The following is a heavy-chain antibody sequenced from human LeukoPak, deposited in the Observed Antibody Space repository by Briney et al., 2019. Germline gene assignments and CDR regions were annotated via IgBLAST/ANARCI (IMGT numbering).Heavy chain of an antibody. CDR2: IYTSGST. V-gene: IGHV4-61*02. J-gene: IGHJ5*02. D-gene: IGHD3-10*01. Sequence: TSETLSLTCTVSGGSISSGSYYWSWIRQPAGKGLKWIGRIYTSGSTNYNPSLKSRVTISVDTSKNQFSLKLSSVTAADTAVYYCARPLYYYGSGSYYGWFDPWGQGTLVTVSS. CDR3: ARPLYYYGSGSYYGWFDP. CDR1: GGSISSGSYY.